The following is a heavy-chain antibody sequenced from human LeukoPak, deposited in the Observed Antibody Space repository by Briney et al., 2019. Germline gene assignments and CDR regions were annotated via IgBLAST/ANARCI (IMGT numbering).Heavy chain of an antibody. CDR3: AKNRGHCVDGVCHNYYYMDV. CDR2: VSGSAGRT. D-gene: IGHD2-8*02. J-gene: IGHJ6*03. V-gene: IGHV3-23*01. Sequence: PGGSLRLSCIASGFTFSTNAMTWVRQAPGKGLEWVSTVSGSAGRTDYADSVKGRFTISRDNLKNTLYLQMNGLRAEDTAVYYCAKNRGHCVDGVCHNYYYMDVWGRGATVTVSS. CDR1: GFTFSTNA.